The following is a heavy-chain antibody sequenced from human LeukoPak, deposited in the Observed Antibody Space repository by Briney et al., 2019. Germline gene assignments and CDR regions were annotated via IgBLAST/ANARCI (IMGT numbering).Heavy chain of an antibody. CDR2: INRDGSEK. CDR3: ARDMGARVGAPFDY. V-gene: IGHV3-7*01. D-gene: IGHD1-26*01. J-gene: IGHJ4*02. Sequence: GGSLRLSCAASGFTFSNFWMSWVRQAPGKGLEWVANINRDGSEKNYVDSVKGRFTISRDNAKNSPYLQMNSLRAEDTAVYYCARDMGARVGAPFDYRGQGTRVTVSS. CDR1: GFTFSNFW.